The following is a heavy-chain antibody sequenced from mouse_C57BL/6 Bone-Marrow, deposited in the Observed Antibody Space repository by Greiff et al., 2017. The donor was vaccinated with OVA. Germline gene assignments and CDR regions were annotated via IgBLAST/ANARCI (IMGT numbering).Heavy chain of an antibody. V-gene: IGHV1-54*01. J-gene: IGHJ2*01. CDR3: ARSRRGYYGSSYPFHY. Sequence: QVQLKESGAELVRPGTSVKVSCKASGYAFTNYLIEWVKQRPGQGLEWIGVINPGSGGTNYNEKFKGKATLTADKSSSTAYMQLSSLTSEDSAVYFCARSRRGYYGSSYPFHYWGQGTTLTVSS. D-gene: IGHD1-1*01. CDR2: INPGSGGT. CDR1: GYAFTNYL.